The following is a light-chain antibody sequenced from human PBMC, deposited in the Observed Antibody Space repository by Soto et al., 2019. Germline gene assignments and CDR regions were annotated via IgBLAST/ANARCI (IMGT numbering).Light chain of an antibody. CDR1: QDISNY. CDR3: QKYNDAPRT. Sequence: QMTQSPSSLSASVGDRVTITCRARQDISNYLAWYQQKPGEAPKLLIYEPSTLQSVVPSRFSGSGSGADFTLTISSLQPEDVAIYYCQKYNDAPRTFGQGTRVEMK. V-gene: IGKV1-27*01. CDR2: EPS. J-gene: IGKJ1*01.